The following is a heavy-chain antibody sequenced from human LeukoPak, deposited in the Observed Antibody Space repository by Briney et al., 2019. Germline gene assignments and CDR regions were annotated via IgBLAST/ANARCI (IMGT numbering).Heavy chain of an antibody. V-gene: IGHV3-30*02. D-gene: IGHD3-10*01. CDR2: IRYDGSKK. CDR1: GSTFSSHG. J-gene: IGHJ4*02. Sequence: GGSLRVSCAASGSTFSSHGMHWVRQAPGKGLDWVAFIRYDGSKKSYADSVKGRFTISRDNSKNTLGLQMNSLRTDDTAVYYCAKVDDYYGSGSYLVDSWGQGTPVTVSS. CDR3: AKVDDYYGSGSYLVDS.